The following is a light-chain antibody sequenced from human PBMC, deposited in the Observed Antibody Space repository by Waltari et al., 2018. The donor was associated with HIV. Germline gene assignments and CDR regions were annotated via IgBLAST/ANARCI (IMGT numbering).Light chain of an antibody. V-gene: IGKV3-15*01. Sequence: EIVMTQSTATLSVSPGEKATLPCRASQNVNNNLAWYQQKPGQAPRLLIYGASTRATGIPDRFSGSGSGTEFTLTISSLQSEDFVLYYCQQYNNWPPLSFGGGTKVEFK. CDR1: QNVNNN. CDR3: QQYNNWPPLS. CDR2: GAS. J-gene: IGKJ4*01.